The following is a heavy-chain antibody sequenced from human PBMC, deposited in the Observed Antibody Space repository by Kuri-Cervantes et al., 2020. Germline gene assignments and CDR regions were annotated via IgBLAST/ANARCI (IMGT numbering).Heavy chain of an antibody. V-gene: IGHV3-30-3*02. CDR1: GFTFSSYA. D-gene: IGHD2-15*01. Sequence: GESLKISCAASGFTFSSYAMHWVRQAPGKGLEWVAVISYDGSNKYYADSVKGRFTISRDNSKNTLYLQMNSLRAEDTAVYYCAKMGVVASYYFDYWGQGTLVTVSS. CDR3: AKMGVVASYYFDY. CDR2: ISYDGSNK. J-gene: IGHJ4*02.